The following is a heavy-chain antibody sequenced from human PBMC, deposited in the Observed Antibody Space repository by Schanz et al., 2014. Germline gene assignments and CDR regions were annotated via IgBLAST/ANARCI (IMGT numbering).Heavy chain of an antibody. Sequence: QVQLVQSGAEVKKPGSSVKVSCKASGDTFRSYTINWVRHAPGQGLEWMGRIIPITGITNYAQKFQGRVTFTAEKTTSTAFLDVNSLRSEDTAVYYCARTGYDPSLTHWGQGTLVTVSS. CDR2: IIPITGIT. CDR3: ARTGYDPSLTH. CDR1: GDTFRSYT. V-gene: IGHV1-69*02. D-gene: IGHD5-12*01. J-gene: IGHJ4*02.